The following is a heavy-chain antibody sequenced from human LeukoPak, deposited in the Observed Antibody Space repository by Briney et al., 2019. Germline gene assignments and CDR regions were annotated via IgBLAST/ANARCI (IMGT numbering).Heavy chain of an antibody. CDR2: IIPIFGTA. CDR3: AGLSTRGYSYGPLDY. CDR1: GGTFSSYA. Sequence: SVKVSCKASGGTFSSYAISWVRQAPGQGLEWMGRIIPIFGTANYAQKFQGRVTITTDESTSTAYMELSSLRSEDTAVYYCAGLSTRGYSYGPLDYWGQGTLATVSS. D-gene: IGHD5-18*01. V-gene: IGHV1-69*05. J-gene: IGHJ4*02.